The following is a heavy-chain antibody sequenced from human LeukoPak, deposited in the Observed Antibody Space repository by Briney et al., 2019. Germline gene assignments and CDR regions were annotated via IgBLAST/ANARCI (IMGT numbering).Heavy chain of an antibody. D-gene: IGHD3-22*01. V-gene: IGHV4-39*01. CDR3: ARLDSFSPSY. J-gene: IGHJ4*02. CDR2: IDYSGST. CDR1: GGSISSSSYY. Sequence: SETLSLTCTVSGGSISSSSYYWGWIRQPPGKGLEWIGSIDYSGSTYYNPSLKSRVTISVDTSKNQFSLKLSSVTAADTAVYYCARLDSFSPSYWGQGTLVNVSS.